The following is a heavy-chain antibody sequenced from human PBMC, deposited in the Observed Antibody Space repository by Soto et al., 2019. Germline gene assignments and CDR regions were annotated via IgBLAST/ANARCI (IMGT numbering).Heavy chain of an antibody. D-gene: IGHD6-6*01. Sequence: VQLVESGGGVVQPGRSLRLSCAASGFSFRRYGMHWVRQAPGKGLEWVAVIWYDGSNKYYGDFLKGRFTISRDNSKNTVYLQMNSPRADDSGVYYCAREGFYSRSSEYSGYNYYGMDVWGQGTTVIVTS. J-gene: IGHJ6*02. CDR2: IWYDGSNK. CDR1: GFSFRRYG. V-gene: IGHV3-33*01. CDR3: AREGFYSRSSEYSGYNYYGMDV.